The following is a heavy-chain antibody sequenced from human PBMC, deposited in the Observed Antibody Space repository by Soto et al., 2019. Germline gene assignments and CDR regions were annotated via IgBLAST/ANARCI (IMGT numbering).Heavy chain of an antibody. J-gene: IGHJ4*02. V-gene: IGHV4-59*01. CDR3: ARGVGSSPPRY. D-gene: IGHD1-26*01. CDR2: IYDSGSP. Sequence: SETLSLTCTISGGSISVYYWSWIRQPPGQSLEWIGYIYDSGSPYYNPSLRSRVIISADTSKNQISLKLTSATAADTAVYYCARGVGSSPPRYWGRGTLVTVSS. CDR1: GGSISVYY.